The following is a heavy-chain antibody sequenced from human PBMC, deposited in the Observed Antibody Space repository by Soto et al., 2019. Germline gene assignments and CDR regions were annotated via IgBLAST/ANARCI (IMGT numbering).Heavy chain of an antibody. J-gene: IGHJ6*02. CDR2: IIPLFSTT. Sequence: QVQVVQSDVEVRRPGSSVKVSCKASGDTFKNCVISWVRQAPGQGLEWMGGIIPLFSTTDFAQRFQGRLTITTDESTTTAYMELSRLRSEDTATYYCAAELGFGKLSVVWGQGTTVIVSS. CDR3: AAELGFGKLSVV. V-gene: IGHV1-69*01. CDR1: GDTFKNCV. D-gene: IGHD3-10*01.